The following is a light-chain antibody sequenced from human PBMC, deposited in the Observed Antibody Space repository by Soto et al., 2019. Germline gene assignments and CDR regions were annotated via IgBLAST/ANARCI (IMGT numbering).Light chain of an antibody. CDR3: SSYTVTSTRL. V-gene: IGLV2-14*01. CDR2: DVN. Sequence: QSALTQPASLSGSPGQSITISCTGTSSYIGAFDLVSWYQQHPGKSPKVIIYDVNIRPSGVSNRFSGSKSGNTASLTISGLQAEDEADYYCSSYTVTSTRLFGTGTKLTVL. J-gene: IGLJ1*01. CDR1: SSYIGAFDL.